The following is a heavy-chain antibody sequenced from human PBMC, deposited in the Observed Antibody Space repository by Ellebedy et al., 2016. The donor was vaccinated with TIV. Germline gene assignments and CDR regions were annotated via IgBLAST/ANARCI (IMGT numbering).Heavy chain of an antibody. D-gene: IGHD3-10*01. CDR3: ARGGPGGDNWFFGL. CDR1: GFSLTGSD. CDR2: SGAAGDT. Sequence: GESLKISCAASGFSLTGSDLHWVHRPAGKGLEWVSASGAAGDTYYPDSVRGRFTISRESAKNSFYLQMNSLTAGDTAVYYCARGGPGGDNWFFGLWGRGTRVTVSS. J-gene: IGHJ2*01. V-gene: IGHV3-13*01.